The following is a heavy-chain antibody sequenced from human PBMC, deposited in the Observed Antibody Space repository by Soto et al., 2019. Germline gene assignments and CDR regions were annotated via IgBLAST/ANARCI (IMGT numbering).Heavy chain of an antibody. CDR1: GFTFSSYA. J-gene: IGHJ6*03. V-gene: IGHV3-23*01. CDR2: IGTSGASGGNT. Sequence: GGSLRLSCIASGFTFSSYAMSWVRQAPGKGLEWVSTIGTSGASGGNTYYADAVKGRFTISRDNSKNTLHLQMNSLRVDDTAVYYCARPMVVVVPDPMDVWGKGTTVTVSS. CDR3: ARPMVVVVPDPMDV. D-gene: IGHD2-2*01.